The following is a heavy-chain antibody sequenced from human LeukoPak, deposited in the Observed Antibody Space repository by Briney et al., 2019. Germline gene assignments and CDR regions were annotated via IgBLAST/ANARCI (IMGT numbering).Heavy chain of an antibody. Sequence: SETLSLTCTVSGGSISSDNWNWIRQPPGKGLEWIGNIYHSGSTNYNPSLRSRVTISIDTSKNQFSLKLSSVTAADTAVYYCAREGSYGSGSHSYLNWFDPWGRGTLVTVSS. CDR1: GGSISSDN. CDR3: AREGSYGSGSHSYLNWFDP. V-gene: IGHV4-59*01. D-gene: IGHD3-10*01. J-gene: IGHJ5*02. CDR2: IYHSGST.